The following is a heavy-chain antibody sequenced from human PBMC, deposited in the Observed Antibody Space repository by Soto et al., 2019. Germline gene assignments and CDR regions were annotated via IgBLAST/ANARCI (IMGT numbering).Heavy chain of an antibody. Sequence: GGSXRLXXAASGFTFSXXAXXXVXXAPGKGLEWVSAISGSGGSTYYADSVKGRFSISRDNSKNTLYLQMNSLRAEDTAVYYCAKYRLMGHDAFDIWGQGTMVTVSS. D-gene: IGHD2-8*01. J-gene: IGHJ3*02. V-gene: IGHV3-23*01. CDR3: AKYRLMGHDAFDI. CDR2: ISGSGGST. CDR1: GFTFSXXA.